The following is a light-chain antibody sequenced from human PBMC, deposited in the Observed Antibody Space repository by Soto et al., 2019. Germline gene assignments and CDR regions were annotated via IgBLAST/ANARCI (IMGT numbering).Light chain of an antibody. V-gene: IGLV2-14*03. CDR2: DVT. Sequence: QSALTQPASVSGSPGQSITISCTGTSRDIGGYNYVSWYQQHPGKAPKLMIYDVTNRPSGVSDRFSASKSGNTASLTISGLQAEDEADYYCSSYTSSITLVIFGGGTKLTVL. J-gene: IGLJ2*01. CDR1: SRDIGGYNY. CDR3: SSYTSSITLVI.